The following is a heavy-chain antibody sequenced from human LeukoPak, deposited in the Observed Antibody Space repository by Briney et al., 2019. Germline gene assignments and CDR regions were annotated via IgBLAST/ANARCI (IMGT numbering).Heavy chain of an antibody. D-gene: IGHD2-21*01. Sequence: GGSLRLSCAASGFTFTDSSMNWVRQAPGKGLEWVSYISSSGTTIYYADSVKGRFTISRDNAKNSLYLQMNSLRAGDTAVYYCARERGGEYYFDHWGQGTLVTVSS. CDR1: GFTFTDSS. V-gene: IGHV3-48*01. CDR3: ARERGGEYYFDH. J-gene: IGHJ4*02. CDR2: ISSSGTTI.